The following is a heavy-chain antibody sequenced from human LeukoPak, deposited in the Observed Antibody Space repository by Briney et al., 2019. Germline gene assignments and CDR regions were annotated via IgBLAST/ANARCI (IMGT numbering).Heavy chain of an antibody. Sequence: PGGSLRLSCAASGFTFSSYAMTWVRQAPGKGLDWVSAISGSGDNTYYADSVKGRFTISRDNSKNTLYLQMNSLRAEDTAVYYCAKSYNGYESKPDYWGQGTLVTVSS. J-gene: IGHJ4*02. V-gene: IGHV3-23*01. CDR3: AKSYNGYESKPDY. CDR1: GFTFSSYA. CDR2: ISGSGDNT. D-gene: IGHD5-12*01.